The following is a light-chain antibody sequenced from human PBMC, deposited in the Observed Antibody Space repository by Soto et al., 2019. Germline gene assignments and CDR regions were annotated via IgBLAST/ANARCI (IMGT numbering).Light chain of an antibody. J-gene: IGLJ1*01. V-gene: IGLV2-14*01. Sequence: QAVVTQPASVSGSPGQSITISCTGTSSDVGGYNYVSWYQQHPGKAPKLMIYDVSNRPSGVSNRFSGSKSGNTASLTISGLQAEVEADYYCSSYTSSSTYVFGTGTKLTVL. CDR3: SSYTSSSTYV. CDR2: DVS. CDR1: SSDVGGYNY.